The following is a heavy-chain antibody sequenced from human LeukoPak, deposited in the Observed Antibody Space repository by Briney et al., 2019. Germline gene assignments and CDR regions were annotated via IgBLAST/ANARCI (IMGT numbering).Heavy chain of an antibody. V-gene: IGHV1-2*02. D-gene: IGHD3-22*01. CDR2: INPNSSGT. J-gene: IGHJ3*02. CDR3: ARQATNYYDSSGYYYAFDI. Sequence: ASVKVSCKASGYTFTGYYMHWVRQAPGQGLEWMGWINPNSSGTNYAQKFQGRVTMTRDTSISTAYMELSRLRSDDTAVYYCARQATNYYDSSGYYYAFDIWGQGTMVTVSS. CDR1: GYTFTGYY.